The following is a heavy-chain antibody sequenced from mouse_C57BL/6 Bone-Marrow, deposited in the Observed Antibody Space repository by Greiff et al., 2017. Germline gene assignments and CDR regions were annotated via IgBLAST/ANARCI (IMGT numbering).Heavy chain of an antibody. CDR3: TTRQLDHYYAMDY. CDR2: IDPANGDT. D-gene: IGHD6-1*02. CDR1: GFNIQDDY. J-gene: IGHJ4*01. Sequence: EVKLVESGAELVRPGASVKLSCTASGFNIQDDYMHWVKQRPEQGLEWIGWIDPANGDTEYASKFQGKATITADTSSNTAYLQLSSLTSEDTAVYYCTTRQLDHYYAMDYWGQGTSVTVSS. V-gene: IGHV14-4*01.